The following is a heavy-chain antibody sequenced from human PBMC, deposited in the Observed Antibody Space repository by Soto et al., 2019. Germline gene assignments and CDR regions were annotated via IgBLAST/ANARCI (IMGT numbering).Heavy chain of an antibody. CDR3: ARGITNDIVVVPAAHGFDY. CDR1: GGSFSGDY. J-gene: IGHJ4*02. CDR2: INHSGST. D-gene: IGHD2-2*01. Sequence: QVQLQQWGPGLLKPSETLSLTCAVYGGSFSGDYWSWIRQPPGKGLDWIGEINHSGSTNYNPSLKSRVPTSVGTADKQFSLKLSYVTVADTAVYYCARGITNDIVVVPAAHGFDYWGQGTLVTVSS. V-gene: IGHV4-34*01.